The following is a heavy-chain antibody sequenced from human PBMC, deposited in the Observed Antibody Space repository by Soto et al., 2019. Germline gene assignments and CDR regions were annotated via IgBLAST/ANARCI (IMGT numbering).Heavy chain of an antibody. CDR1: GFTFSNAW. D-gene: IGHD3-3*01. Sequence: EVQLVESGGGLVKPGGSLRLSCAASGFTFSNAWMSWVRQAPGKGLEWVGRIKSKTDGGTTDYAAPVKGRFTISRDDSKNTLYLQMNSLKTEDTAVYYCTTVGGRYYDFWSGYYRNFDYWGQGTLVTVSS. CDR2: IKSKTDGGTT. J-gene: IGHJ4*02. CDR3: TTVGGRYYDFWSGYYRNFDY. V-gene: IGHV3-15*01.